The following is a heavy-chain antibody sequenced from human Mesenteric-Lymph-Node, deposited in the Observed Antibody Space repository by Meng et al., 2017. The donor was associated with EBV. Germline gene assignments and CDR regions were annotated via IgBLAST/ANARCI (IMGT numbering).Heavy chain of an antibody. D-gene: IGHD2-15*01. J-gene: IGHJ4*02. CDR2: ISHDGKVQ. V-gene: IGHV3-30*04. CDR1: GFTFSGYP. CDR3: ARDYSPSD. Sequence: VQLLESGGGLVQPGGSLRLSCAASGFTFSGYPMHWVRQAPGKGLDWVALISHDGKVQYYADSVKGRFTISRDNSKNTLYLQLNSLRDEDTAVYHCARDYSPSDWGQGTLVTVSS.